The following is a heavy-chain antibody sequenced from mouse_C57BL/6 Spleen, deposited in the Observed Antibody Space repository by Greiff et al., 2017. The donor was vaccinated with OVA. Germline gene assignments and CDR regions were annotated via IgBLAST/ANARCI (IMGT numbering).Heavy chain of an antibody. D-gene: IGHD1-1*01. CDR2: IYPGSGST. J-gene: IGHJ4*01. CDR3: AREGYYGSDAMDY. Sequence: QVQLQQPGAELVKPGASVKMSCKASGYTFTSYWITWVKQRPGQGLEWIGDIYPGSGSTNYNEKFKSKATLTVDTSSSTAYMQLSSLTSEDSAVYYCAREGYYGSDAMDYWGQGTSVTVSS. CDR1: GYTFTSYW. V-gene: IGHV1-55*01.